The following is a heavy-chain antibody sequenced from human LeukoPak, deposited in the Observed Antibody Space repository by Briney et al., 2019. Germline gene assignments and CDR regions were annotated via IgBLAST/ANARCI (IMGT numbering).Heavy chain of an antibody. CDR3: AKDDYSNYVLRIGY. CDR1: GFTFSSYG. D-gene: IGHD4-4*01. Sequence: GGSLRLSCAASGFTFSSYGMHWVRQAPGKGLEWVAAISGSGGSTYYADSVKGRFTISRDNSKNTLYLQMNSLRAEDTAVYYCAKDDYSNYVLRIGYWGQGTLVTVSS. J-gene: IGHJ4*02. V-gene: IGHV3-23*01. CDR2: ISGSGGST.